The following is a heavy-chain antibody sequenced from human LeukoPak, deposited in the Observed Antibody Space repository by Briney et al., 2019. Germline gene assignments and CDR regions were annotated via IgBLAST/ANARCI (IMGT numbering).Heavy chain of an antibody. J-gene: IGHJ5*02. Sequence: ASETPSLTCAVYGGSFSGYYWNWIRQPPEKGLEWIGEINHSGSTNYIPSLKSRVTISVDTSKNQFSLKLSSVTAADTAVYYCARGSXMLGYNWFDPWGQGTLVTVSS. CDR2: INHSGST. V-gene: IGHV4-34*01. D-gene: IGHD1-26*01. CDR3: ARGSXMLGYNWFDP. CDR1: GGSFSGYY.